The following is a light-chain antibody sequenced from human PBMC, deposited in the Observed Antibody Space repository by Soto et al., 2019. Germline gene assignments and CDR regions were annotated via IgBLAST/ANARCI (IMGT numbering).Light chain of an antibody. CDR1: WSNIGDNT. CDR3: AAWDDNLNGRV. CDR2: NNN. J-gene: IGLJ3*02. V-gene: IGLV1-44*01. Sequence: SVLTQPPSASGTPGQRVTISCSGSWSNIGDNTVDWYQQLPGTAPKLLIYNNNQRPSRVPDRFSGSKSGTSASLAISGLPSEDEADYYCAAWDDNLNGRVFGGGTKLTVL.